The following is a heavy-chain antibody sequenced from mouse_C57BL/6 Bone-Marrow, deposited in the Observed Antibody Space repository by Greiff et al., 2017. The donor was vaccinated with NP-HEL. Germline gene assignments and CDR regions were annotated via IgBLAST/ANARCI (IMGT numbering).Heavy chain of an antibody. CDR3: ARDSNLLDY. Sequence: VKLMESGAELVRPGASVKLSCKASGYTFTDYYINWVKQRPGQGLEWIARIYPGSGNTYYNEKFKGKATLTAEKSSSTAYMQLSSLTSEDSAVYFCARDSNLLDYWGQGTTLTVSS. V-gene: IGHV1-76*01. CDR2: IYPGSGNT. CDR1: GYTFTDYY. D-gene: IGHD2-5*01. J-gene: IGHJ2*01.